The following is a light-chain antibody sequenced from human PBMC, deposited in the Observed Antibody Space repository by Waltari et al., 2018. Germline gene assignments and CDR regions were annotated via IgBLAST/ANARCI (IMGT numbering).Light chain of an antibody. Sequence: DIVMTQSPDSLGVSLGERATIHCKSSQSVLYSSNNKNYLSWYQQKPGQPAKMMIYWASTREAGVPDRFSGSGSGTDFTLTISSLQAEDVAVYYCLQTYAPPYTFGQGTNLEI. J-gene: IGKJ2*01. CDR1: QSVLYSSNNKNY. CDR3: LQTYAPPYT. CDR2: WAS. V-gene: IGKV4-1*01.